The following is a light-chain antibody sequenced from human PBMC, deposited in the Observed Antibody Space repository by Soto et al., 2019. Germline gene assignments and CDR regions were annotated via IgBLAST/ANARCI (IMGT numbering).Light chain of an antibody. CDR3: QHYNNWPSIT. V-gene: IGKV3-15*01. CDR1: QSVNSN. Sequence: EIVMTQSPATLSVSPGERATLSCRASQSVNSNLAWYQQKPGQAPRLLIYGASTRANGVPARFSGSGSGTEFTLTISSLQSEDFAIYYCQHYNNWPSITFGQGTRLENK. J-gene: IGKJ5*01. CDR2: GAS.